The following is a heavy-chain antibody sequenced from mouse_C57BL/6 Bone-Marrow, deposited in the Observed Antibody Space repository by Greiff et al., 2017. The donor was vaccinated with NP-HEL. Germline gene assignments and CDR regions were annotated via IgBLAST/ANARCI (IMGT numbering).Heavy chain of an antibody. V-gene: IGHV1-59*01. CDR1: GYTFTSYW. Sequence: QVQLKQPGAELVRPGTSVKLSCKASGYTFTSYWMHWVKQRPGQGLEWIGVIDPSDSYTNYNQQFKGKATLTVDTSSSTAYMQLSSRTSEDSAVYYCAREWVYFDYWGQGTTLTVSS. CDR3: AREWVYFDY. J-gene: IGHJ2*01. CDR2: IDPSDSYT.